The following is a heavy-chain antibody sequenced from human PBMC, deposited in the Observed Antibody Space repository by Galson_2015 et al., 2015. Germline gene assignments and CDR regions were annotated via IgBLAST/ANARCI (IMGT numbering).Heavy chain of an antibody. CDR2: IDWDDDK. CDR3: ARSKGPWRGRKTYYFDY. J-gene: IGHJ4*02. CDR1: GFSLSTSGMC. D-gene: IGHD1-26*01. Sequence: PALVKPTQTLTLTCTFSGFSLSTSGMCVSWIRQPPGKALEWLALIDWDDDKYYSTSLKTRLTISKDTSKNQVVLTMTNMDPVDTATYYCARSKGPWRGRKTYYFDYWGQGTLVTVSS. V-gene: IGHV2-70*01.